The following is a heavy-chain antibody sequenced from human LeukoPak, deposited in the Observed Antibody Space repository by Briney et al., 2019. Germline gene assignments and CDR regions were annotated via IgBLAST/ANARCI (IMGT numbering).Heavy chain of an antibody. D-gene: IGHD3-10*01. J-gene: IGHJ4*02. CDR2: ISSSSSYI. Sequence: GGSLRLSCAASGFTFDDYGMSWVRQAPGKGLEWVSSISSSSSYIYYADSVKGRFTISRDNAKNSLYLQMNSLRAEDTAVYYCAREGGLGVRGVIISPDFDYWGQGTLVTVSS. CDR3: AREGGLGVRGVIISPDFDY. CDR1: GFTFDDYG. V-gene: IGHV3-21*01.